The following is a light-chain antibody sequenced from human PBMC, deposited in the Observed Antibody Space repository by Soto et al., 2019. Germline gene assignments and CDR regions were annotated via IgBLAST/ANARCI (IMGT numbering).Light chain of an antibody. Sequence: DIVMTQSPDSLAVSLGERATINCKSSQNNKNYLAWYQQKAGQPPKLIIDWASTRASGVPDRFSGSGSGTDLTLTISSLQAEDVAVYYCQHYYSSWTFGQGTKVEIK. CDR2: WAS. V-gene: IGKV4-1*01. CDR3: QHYYSSWT. J-gene: IGKJ1*01. CDR1: QNNKNY.